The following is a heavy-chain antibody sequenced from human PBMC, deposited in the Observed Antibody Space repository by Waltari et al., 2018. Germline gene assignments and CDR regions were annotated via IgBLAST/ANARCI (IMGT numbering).Heavy chain of an antibody. J-gene: IGHJ4*02. Sequence: EVQLVESGGGLVKPGDSLRLSCVASGFTFANAWINWVRQAPWTGLEWVGRLKSKAEGGTTDYAAPVKGRFAISRDDSKDTAYLQMNSLKTEDTAMYFCTTEGGRTWPMYWGQGTLVTVSS. D-gene: IGHD2-2*01. CDR3: TTEGGRTWPMY. CDR2: LKSKAEGGTT. V-gene: IGHV3-15*01. CDR1: GFTFANAW.